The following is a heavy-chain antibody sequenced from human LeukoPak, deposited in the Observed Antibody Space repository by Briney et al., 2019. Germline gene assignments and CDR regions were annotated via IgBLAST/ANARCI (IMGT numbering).Heavy chain of an antibody. J-gene: IGHJ5*02. D-gene: IGHD2-2*01. V-gene: IGHV1-69*04. Sequence: SVKVSCKASGGTFSSYTISCVRQAPGQGLEWMGRIIPILGIANYAQKFQGRVTITADKSTSTAYMELSSLRSEDTAVYYCARDQRYQLLWFDPWGQGTLVTVSS. CDR3: ARDQRYQLLWFDP. CDR1: GGTFSSYT. CDR2: IIPILGIA.